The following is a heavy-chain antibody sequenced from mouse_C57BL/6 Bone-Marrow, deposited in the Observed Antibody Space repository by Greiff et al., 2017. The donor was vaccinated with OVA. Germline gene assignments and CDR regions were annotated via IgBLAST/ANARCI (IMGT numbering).Heavy chain of an antibody. Sequence: EVMLVESGAELVRPGASVKLSCTASGFNIKDDYMHWVKQRPEQGLEWIGWIDPENGDTEYASKFQGKATITADTSSNTAYLQLSSLTSEDTAVYYCTTDLPLAMDYWGQGTSVTVSS. D-gene: IGHD5-5*01. J-gene: IGHJ4*01. CDR1: GFNIKDDY. V-gene: IGHV14-4*01. CDR2: IDPENGDT. CDR3: TTDLPLAMDY.